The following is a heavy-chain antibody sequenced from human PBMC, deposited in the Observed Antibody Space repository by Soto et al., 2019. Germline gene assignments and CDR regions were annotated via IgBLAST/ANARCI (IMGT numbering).Heavy chain of an antibody. D-gene: IGHD6-25*01. CDR2: IYPGDSDT. CDR1: GYSFTSYW. J-gene: IGHJ6*02. V-gene: IGHV5-51*01. Sequence: GESLKISCKGSGYSFTSYWIGWVRQMPGKGLEWMGIIYPGDSDTRYSPSFQGQVTISADKSISTAYLQRSSLKASDTAMYYCARSGIAAADYYYYGMDVWGQGTTVTVS. CDR3: ARSGIAAADYYYYGMDV.